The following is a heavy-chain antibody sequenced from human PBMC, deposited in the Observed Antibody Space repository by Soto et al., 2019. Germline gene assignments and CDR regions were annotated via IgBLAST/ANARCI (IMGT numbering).Heavy chain of an antibody. Sequence: GGSLRLSCAASGFIFSRYTMNWVRQAPGKGLEWVSSIGTTGTTTYYADSLRGRFTISRDNAKNSLYLQVTSLRAEDTAVYYCARDPSFDCWGQGTLVTVSS. CDR3: ARDPSFDC. J-gene: IGHJ4*02. V-gene: IGHV3-21*01. CDR2: IGTTGTTT. CDR1: GFIFSRYT.